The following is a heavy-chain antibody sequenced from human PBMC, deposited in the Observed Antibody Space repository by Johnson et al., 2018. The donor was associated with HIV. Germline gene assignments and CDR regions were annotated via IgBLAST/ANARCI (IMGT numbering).Heavy chain of an antibody. J-gene: IGHJ3*02. V-gene: IGHV3-11*01. CDR1: GFTFSDYY. D-gene: IGHD5-18*01. CDR3: ARDQHDSYGGWWYGAFDI. Sequence: QVQLVESGGGLVKPGGSLRLSCAASGFTFSDYYMSWIRQAPGKGLEWVSYISYSASSMFYADSLQGRFTISRDNAKNSLYLQMNSLRAEDTAVYYCARDQHDSYGGWWYGAFDIWGQGTMVTVSS. CDR2: ISYSASSM.